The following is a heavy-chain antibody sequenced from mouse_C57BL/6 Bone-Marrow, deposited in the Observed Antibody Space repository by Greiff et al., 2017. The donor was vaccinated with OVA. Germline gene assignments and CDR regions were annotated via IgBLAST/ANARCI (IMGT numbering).Heavy chain of an antibody. CDR3: ARGGRFLWFAY. Sequence: VQLQQSGAELARPAASVTLSCKASGYTFTSYGISWVKQRTGQGLEWIGVIYPRSGNTYYNEKFTGKATRTADKSSSTAYMELRSLTSEDSAVYFCARGGRFLWFAYWGQGTLVTVSA. J-gene: IGHJ3*01. V-gene: IGHV1-81*01. CDR2: IYPRSGNT. CDR1: GYTFTSYG.